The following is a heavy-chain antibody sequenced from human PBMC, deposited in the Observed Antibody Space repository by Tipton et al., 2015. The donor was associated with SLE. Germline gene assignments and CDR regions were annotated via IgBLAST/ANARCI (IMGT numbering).Heavy chain of an antibody. CDR1: GGSISSSNW. J-gene: IGHJ3*02. CDR2: IYHSGST. D-gene: IGHD5-24*01. Sequence: TLSLTCAVSGGSISSSNWWSWVRQPPGKGLEWIGEIYHSGSTNYNPSLKSRVTISVDKSKNQFSLKLSSVTAADTAVYYCASAGDGYKYAFDIWGQGTMATVSS. CDR3: ASAGDGYKYAFDI. V-gene: IGHV4-4*02.